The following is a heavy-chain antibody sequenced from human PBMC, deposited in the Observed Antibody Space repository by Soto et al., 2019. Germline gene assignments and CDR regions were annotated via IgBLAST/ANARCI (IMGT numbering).Heavy chain of an antibody. CDR3: ARSVDIVARKYYFDY. Sequence: ESGPTLVNPTQTLTLTCTFSGFSPSTSGVGVGWIRQPPGKGLEWLALIYWDDDKRYNPSLKSRLTITKDTSKNQVVLTMTNMDPLDTATYYCARSVDIVARKYYFDYWGQGTLVTVSS. V-gene: IGHV2-5*02. J-gene: IGHJ4*02. CDR2: IYWDDDK. D-gene: IGHD5-12*01. CDR1: GFSPSTSGVG.